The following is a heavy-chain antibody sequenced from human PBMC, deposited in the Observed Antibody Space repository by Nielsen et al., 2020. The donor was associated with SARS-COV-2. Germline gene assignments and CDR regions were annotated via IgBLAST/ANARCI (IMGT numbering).Heavy chain of an antibody. CDR1: GRSLSGYY. Sequence: SETLSLTCAAYGRSLSGYYWSWIRQPPGKGLEWIGEINHSGSTNYNPSLKSRVTISGDTSKNQFSLKLRSVAAADTAVYYCARRSSSWYALDYWGQGTLVTVSS. J-gene: IGHJ4*02. D-gene: IGHD6-13*01. V-gene: IGHV4-34*01. CDR3: ARRSSSWYALDY. CDR2: INHSGST.